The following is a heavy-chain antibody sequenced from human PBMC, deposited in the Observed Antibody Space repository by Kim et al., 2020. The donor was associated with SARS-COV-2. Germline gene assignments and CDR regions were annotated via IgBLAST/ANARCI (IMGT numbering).Heavy chain of an antibody. V-gene: IGHV3-9*01. CDR3: AKDIDPMISQPTFDY. CDR1: GFTFDDYD. Sequence: GGSLRLSCAASGFTFDDYDMHWVRQAPGKGLEWVSGISWNSGSIGYADSVKGRFTISRDNAKNSLYLQMNSLRDEDTALYYCAKDIDPMISQPTFDYWGQGALVTVSS. J-gene: IGHJ4*02. D-gene: IGHD3-22*01. CDR2: ISWNSGSI.